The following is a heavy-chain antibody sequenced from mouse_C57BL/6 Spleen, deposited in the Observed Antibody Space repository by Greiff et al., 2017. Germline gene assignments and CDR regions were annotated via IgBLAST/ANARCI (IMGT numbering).Heavy chain of an antibody. CDR1: GYTFTDYN. Sequence: VQLKESGPELVKPGASVKMSCTASGYTFTDYNMHWVKQSHGKSLEWIGYINPNNGGTSYNQKFKGKATLTVNKSSSTAYMEHRSLTSEDSAVYYCARGSNYDYWGQGTTLTVSS. CDR2: INPNNGGT. J-gene: IGHJ2*01. CDR3: ARGSNYDY. V-gene: IGHV1-22*01. D-gene: IGHD2-5*01.